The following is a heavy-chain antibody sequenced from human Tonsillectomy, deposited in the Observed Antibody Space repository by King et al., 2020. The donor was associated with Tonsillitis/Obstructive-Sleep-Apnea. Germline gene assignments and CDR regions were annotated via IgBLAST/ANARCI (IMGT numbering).Heavy chain of an antibody. J-gene: IGHJ6*02. D-gene: IGHD2-2*01. CDR2: IDPSDSYT. CDR3: ARHAHWGIVVVPEAMDV. Sequence: VQLVESGAEVKKPGESLRISCKGSGYSFTSYWITWVRQMPGKGLEWMGRIDPSDSYTNYSPSFQGHVTISADKSISTAYLQWSSLKASDTAMYYCARHAHWGIVVVPEAMDVWGQGTTFTASS. V-gene: IGHV5-10-1*03. CDR1: GYSFTSYW.